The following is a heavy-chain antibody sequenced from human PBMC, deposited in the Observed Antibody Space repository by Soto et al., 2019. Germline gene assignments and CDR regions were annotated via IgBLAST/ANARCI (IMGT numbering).Heavy chain of an antibody. CDR1: GDTFNFYT. CDR3: ATSYGSGYRAFDY. Sequence: QVQLVQSGAEVRKPGSAVRVSCKASGDTFNFYTINWVRQAPGLGLEWMGRVNPILTMSNYARKFEGRVTITADKSTTTAYMELRSLRSDDTAIYYCATSYGSGYRAFDYWGQGALVTVS. V-gene: IGHV1-69*02. J-gene: IGHJ4*02. D-gene: IGHD3-10*01. CDR2: VNPILTMS.